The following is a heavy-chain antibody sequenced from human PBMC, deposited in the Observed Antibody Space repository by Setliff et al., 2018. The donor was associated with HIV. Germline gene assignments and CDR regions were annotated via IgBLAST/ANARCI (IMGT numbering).Heavy chain of an antibody. V-gene: IGHV3-66*02. CDR1: GFTVSKYY. J-gene: IGHJ5*02. D-gene: IGHD2-2*01. CDR2: MYSGESV. Sequence: QPGGSLRLSCAASGFTVSKYYMTWVRQAPGKGLEWASVMYSGESVFYADSVKGRFTISRDNSKNTLYLQMNSLKTEDTAVYYCAQNGQRYQMLIASWGQGTLVTVAS. CDR3: AQNGQRYQMLIAS.